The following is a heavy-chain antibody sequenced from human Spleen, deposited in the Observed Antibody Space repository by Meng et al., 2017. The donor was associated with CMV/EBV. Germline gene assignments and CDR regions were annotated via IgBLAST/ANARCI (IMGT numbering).Heavy chain of an antibody. D-gene: IGHD6-6*01. V-gene: IGHV3-49*04. J-gene: IGHJ4*02. CDR2: ITRKAYGRTV. Sequence: GGPLRLSCRTSGFTVGDYASTWVRQAPGKGWEWVGSITRKAYGRTVEYAASVKGRFTISREDSRSIAYLQMNSLKTDDTAVYYCAREVYSTSFHYWGQGTLVTVSS. CDR3: AREVYSTSFHY. CDR1: GFTVGDYA.